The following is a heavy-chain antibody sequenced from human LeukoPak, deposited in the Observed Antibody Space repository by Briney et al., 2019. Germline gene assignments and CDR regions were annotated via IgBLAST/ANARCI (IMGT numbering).Heavy chain of an antibody. V-gene: IGHV3-30-3*01. CDR1: GFTFSSYA. CDR3: ARDLGRDGYNGAFDI. CDR2: ISYDGSNK. Sequence: GGSQRLSCAASGFTFSSYAMHWVRQAPGKGLEWVAVISYDGSNKYYADSVKGRFTISRDNSKNTLYLQMNSLRAEDTAVYYCARDLGRDGYNGAFDIWGQGTMVTVSS. J-gene: IGHJ3*02. D-gene: IGHD5-24*01.